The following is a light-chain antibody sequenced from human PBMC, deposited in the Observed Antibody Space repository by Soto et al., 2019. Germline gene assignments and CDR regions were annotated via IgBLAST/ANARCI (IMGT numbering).Light chain of an antibody. CDR1: SSNIGSNT. Sequence: QSVLTQPPSASGTPGQRVTISCSGSSSNIGSNTVKWYQQHPGTAPKHLIYSNNQRPSGVPDRLSGSKSGTSASLAISGLQYEDEADYYCAAWDDSLHGVVFGGGTKLTVL. CDR2: SNN. CDR3: AAWDDSLHGVV. V-gene: IGLV1-44*01. J-gene: IGLJ2*01.